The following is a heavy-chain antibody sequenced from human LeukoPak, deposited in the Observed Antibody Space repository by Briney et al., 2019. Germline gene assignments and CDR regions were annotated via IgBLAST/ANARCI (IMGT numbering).Heavy chain of an antibody. CDR3: ASSYDSSQFDY. J-gene: IGHJ4*02. Sequence: GGSLRLSCAASGFTVSSNYMSWVRQAPGKGLEWVSVIYSGGSTYYADSVKGRFTISSDNSKNTLYLQMNSLRAEDTAVYYCASSYDSSQFDYWGQGTLVTVSS. CDR2: IYSGGST. CDR1: GFTVSSNY. V-gene: IGHV3-53*01. D-gene: IGHD3-22*01.